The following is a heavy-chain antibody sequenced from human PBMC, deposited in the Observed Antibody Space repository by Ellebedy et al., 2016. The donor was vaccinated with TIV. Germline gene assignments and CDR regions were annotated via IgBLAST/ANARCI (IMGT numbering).Heavy chain of an antibody. D-gene: IGHD6-19*01. V-gene: IGHV3-21*04. CDR1: GFSFQTYT. CDR2: ISGNLQYV. CDR3: ARDAENIAVADNFDY. J-gene: IGHJ4*02. Sequence: GGSLRLSCEASGFSFQTYTMNWVRQAPGKGLEWVSSISGNLQYVNYTDSVKGRFTISRDNAKNSLYLQMNSLRAEDTAVYYCARDAENIAVADNFDYWGQGTLVTVSS.